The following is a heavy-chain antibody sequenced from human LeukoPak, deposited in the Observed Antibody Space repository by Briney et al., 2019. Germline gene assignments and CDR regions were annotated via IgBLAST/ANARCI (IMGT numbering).Heavy chain of an antibody. CDR2: ISSSSSYI. V-gene: IGHV3-21*01. D-gene: IGHD3-10*01. J-gene: IGHJ3*02. CDR1: GFTFSSYS. CDR3: ARSSMVRGVNDAFDI. Sequence: TGGSLRLSCAASGFTFSSYSMNWVRQAPGKGLEWVSSISSSSSYIYYADSVKGRFTISRDNAKNSLYLQMNSLRAEDTAVYYCARSSMVRGVNDAFDIWGQGTMVTVSS.